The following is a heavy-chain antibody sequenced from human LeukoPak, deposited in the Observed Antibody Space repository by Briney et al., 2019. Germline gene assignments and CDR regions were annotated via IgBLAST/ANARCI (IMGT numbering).Heavy chain of an antibody. CDR2: ISYDGSNK. CDR3: ARGLDY. V-gene: IGHV3-30-3*01. CDR1: VFTFSSYA. Sequence: VGSLRLSCAASVFTFSSYAMHWVRQAPGKGLEWVAVISYDGSNKYYADSVKGRFTISRDNSKNTLYLQMNSLRAEDTAVYYCARGLDYWGQGTLVTVSS. J-gene: IGHJ4*02.